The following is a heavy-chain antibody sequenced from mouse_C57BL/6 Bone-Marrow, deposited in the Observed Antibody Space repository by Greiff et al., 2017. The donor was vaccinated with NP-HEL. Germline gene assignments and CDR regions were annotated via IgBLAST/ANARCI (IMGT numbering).Heavy chain of an antibody. CDR3: TRSLLWYSNYPTWFAY. CDR1: GYTFTSYW. V-gene: IGHV1-5*01. CDR2: IYPGNSDT. J-gene: IGHJ3*01. D-gene: IGHD2-5*01. Sequence: EVQLQESGTVLARPGASVKMSCKTSGYTFTSYWMHWVKQRPGQGLEWMGAIYPGNSDTSYNQKFKGKAKLTAVTSTSTAYMELSSLTTEDSAVYYCTRSLLWYSNYPTWFAYWGQGTLVTVSA.